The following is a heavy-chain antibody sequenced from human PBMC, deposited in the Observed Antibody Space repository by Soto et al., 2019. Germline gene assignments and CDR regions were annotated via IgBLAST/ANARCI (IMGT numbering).Heavy chain of an antibody. CDR2: IYYSGST. J-gene: IGHJ6*02. CDR3: ARHKYSSIYYYYGMDV. CDR1: GGSISSSSYY. Sequence: SETLSLTCTVSGGSISSSSYYWGWIRQPPGKGLEWIGSIYYSGSTYYNPSLKSRVTISVDMSKNQFSLKLSSVTAADTAVYYCARHKYSSIYYYYGMDVWGQGTTVTVSS. V-gene: IGHV4-39*01. D-gene: IGHD6-13*01.